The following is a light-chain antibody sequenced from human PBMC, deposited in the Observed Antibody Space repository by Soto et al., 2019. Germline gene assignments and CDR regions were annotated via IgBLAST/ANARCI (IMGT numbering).Light chain of an antibody. CDR2: TAS. CDR3: QQYDNGPLT. J-gene: IGKJ4*01. Sequence: DVQMTQSPSSLSASIGDRVSITCRASQDIQSSLAWYQKRPCKPPKLLIFTASRSEAGVPSRFRGSGSGTDFTLTITNLQPEDLATYYCQQYDNGPLTFGGGTEVE. CDR1: QDIQSS. V-gene: IGKV1-27*01.